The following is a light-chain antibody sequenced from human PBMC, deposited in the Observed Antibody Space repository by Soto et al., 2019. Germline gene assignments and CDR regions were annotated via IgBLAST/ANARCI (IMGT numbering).Light chain of an antibody. CDR1: QYINTR. V-gene: IGKV3D-15*03. Sequence: MTQSPSTVSASVGDRVTITCRASQYINTRLAWYQHRPGQAPRLLIYQTSLRAAGIPARFSASGSGTDFTLTISDVQPEDFALYYCHQRQSWPRTFGQGTKVDIK. CDR2: QTS. CDR3: HQRQSWPRT. J-gene: IGKJ1*01.